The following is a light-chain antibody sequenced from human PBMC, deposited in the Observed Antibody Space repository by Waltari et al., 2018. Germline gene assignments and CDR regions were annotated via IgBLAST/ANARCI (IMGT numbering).Light chain of an antibody. J-gene: IGLJ3*02. CDR1: SSNIGTNY. Sequence: QSVLTQPPSASVTPGQRVTIPCSGSSSNIGTNYVYWYQQLPGTAPKLLIYKNDQRPSGVPDRFSGSKSGTSASLAISGLRSEDESTYYCAAWDDSRGVFGGGTKLTVL. CDR3: AAWDDSRGV. CDR2: KND. V-gene: IGLV1-47*01.